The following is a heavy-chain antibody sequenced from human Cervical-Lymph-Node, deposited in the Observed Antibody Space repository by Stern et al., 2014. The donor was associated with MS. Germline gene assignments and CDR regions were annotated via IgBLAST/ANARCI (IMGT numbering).Heavy chain of an antibody. J-gene: IGHJ6*02. CDR3: ARGELKEGLVRGMDV. CDR2: FIPNVGTT. V-gene: IGHV1-69*01. Sequence: QMQLVQSGAEVKKPGSSVKVSCKASGGTFSSYAISWVRQAPGQGLEWLGGFIPNVGTTNYAQRVQGRVPIPADESTSPAYRERGSLRSEDTAVYYCARGELKEGLVRGMDVWGQGTTVTVSS. D-gene: IGHD1-26*01. CDR1: GGTFSSYA.